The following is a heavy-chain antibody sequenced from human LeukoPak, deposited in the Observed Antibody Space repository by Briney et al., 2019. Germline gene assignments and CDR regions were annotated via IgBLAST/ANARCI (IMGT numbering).Heavy chain of an antibody. J-gene: IGHJ4*01. V-gene: IGHV3-30*03. D-gene: IGHD2-2*01. CDR2: ISYDGSNK. CDR3: ARDPVPAAARHFDY. Sequence: PGGSLRLSCAASGFTFSSYGMHWVRQAPGKGLEWVTFISYDGSNKYYADSVKGRFTISRDNSKNTLYLQVNSLRPENTGLYYCARDPVPAAARHFDYWGQGTLVTVSS. CDR1: GFTFSSYG.